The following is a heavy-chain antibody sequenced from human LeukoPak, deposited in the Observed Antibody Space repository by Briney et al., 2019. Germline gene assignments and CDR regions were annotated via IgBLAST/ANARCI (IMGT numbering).Heavy chain of an antibody. D-gene: IGHD5-18*01. CDR3: ARAGSEYSYGSRYYYYMDV. J-gene: IGHJ6*03. V-gene: IGHV4-34*01. Sequence: SETLSLTCAVYGGSFSGYYWSWIRQPPGKGLEWIGEINHSGSTNYIPSLKSRVTISVDTSKNQFSLKLSSVTAADTAVYYCARAGSEYSYGSRYYYYMDVWGKGTTVTVSS. CDR1: GGSFSGYY. CDR2: INHSGST.